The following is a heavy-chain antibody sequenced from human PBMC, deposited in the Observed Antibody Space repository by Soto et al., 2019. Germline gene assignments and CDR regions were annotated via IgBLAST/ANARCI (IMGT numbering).Heavy chain of an antibody. J-gene: IGHJ4*02. Sequence: SETLSLTCTVSGASITSYYWSWIRQPPGKGLEWIGYIFHTGSTHYNPSFKSRLTMSVDTPKNQFSLNLSSVTAADTAVYYCARAWLGIDYWGQGTLVTVSS. CDR1: GASITSYY. D-gene: IGHD3-10*01. V-gene: IGHV4-59*01. CDR3: ARAWLGIDY. CDR2: IFHTGST.